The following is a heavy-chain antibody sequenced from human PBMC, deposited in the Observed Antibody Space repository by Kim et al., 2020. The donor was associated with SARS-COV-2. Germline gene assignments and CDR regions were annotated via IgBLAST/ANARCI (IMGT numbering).Heavy chain of an antibody. CDR2: INHSGST. CDR1: GGSFSGYY. CDR3: ASEIVGVHALKDY. Sequence: SETLSLTCAVYGGSFSGYYWSWIRQPPGKGLEWIGEINHSGSTNYNPSLKSRVTISVDTSKNQFSLKLSSVTAADTAVYYCASEIVGVHALKDYWGQGTLVTVSS. D-gene: IGHD3-22*01. J-gene: IGHJ4*02. V-gene: IGHV4-34*01.